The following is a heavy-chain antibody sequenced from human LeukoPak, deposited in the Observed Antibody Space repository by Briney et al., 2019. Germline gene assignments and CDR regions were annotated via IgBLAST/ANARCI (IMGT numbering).Heavy chain of an antibody. D-gene: IGHD1-1*01. Sequence: ASVKVSCKASGYTFTSYGISWVRQAPGQGLEWMGWISAYNGNTNYAQKLQGRVTMTTDTSTSTAYMELRSLRSDDTAVYYCARATKRQLLGAFDNWGQGTMVTVSS. V-gene: IGHV1-18*01. CDR3: ARATKRQLLGAFDN. J-gene: IGHJ3*02. CDR1: GYTFTSYG. CDR2: ISAYNGNT.